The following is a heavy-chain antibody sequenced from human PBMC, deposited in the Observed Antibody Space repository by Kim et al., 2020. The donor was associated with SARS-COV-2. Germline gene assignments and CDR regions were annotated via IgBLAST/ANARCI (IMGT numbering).Heavy chain of an antibody. J-gene: IGHJ4*02. V-gene: IGHV3-15*01. D-gene: IGHD3-10*01. Sequence: GGSLRLSCAASGFTFSNAWMSWVRQAPGKGLEWVGRIKSKTDGGTTDYAAPVKGRFTISRDDSKNTLYLQMNSLKTEDTAVYYCTTAILWFGELWMGEFDYWGQGTLVTVSS. CDR3: TTAILWFGELWMGEFDY. CDR2: IKSKTDGGTT. CDR1: GFTFSNAW.